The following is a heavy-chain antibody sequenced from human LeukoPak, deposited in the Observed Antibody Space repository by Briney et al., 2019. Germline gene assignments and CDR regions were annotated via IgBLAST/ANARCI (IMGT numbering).Heavy chain of an antibody. D-gene: IGHD2-2*01. V-gene: IGHV3-21*01. CDR1: GFTFSSYS. J-gene: IGHJ6*03. CDR2: ISSSSSYI. CDR3: AREGFVVVVPAAMTISYYYYYMDV. Sequence: PGGSLRLSCAASGFTFSSYSMNWVRQAPGKGLEWVSSISSSSSYIYYADSVKGRFTISRDNAKNLLYLQMNSLRAEDTAVYYCAREGFVVVVPAAMTISYYYYYMDVWSKKTTLTISS.